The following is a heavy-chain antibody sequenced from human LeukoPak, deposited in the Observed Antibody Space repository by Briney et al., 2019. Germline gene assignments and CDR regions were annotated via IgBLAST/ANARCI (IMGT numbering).Heavy chain of an antibody. D-gene: IGHD4-17*01. CDR3: ARIFGDYDYFQH. CDR1: GYTFTGYY. J-gene: IGHJ1*01. V-gene: IGHV1-2*02. CDR2: INPNSGGT. Sequence: GASVKVSCKASGYTFTGYYMHWVRQAPGQGLGWMGWINPNSGGTNYAQKFQGRVTMTRDTSISTAYMELSRLRSDDTAVYYCARIFGDYDYFQHWGQGTLVTVSS.